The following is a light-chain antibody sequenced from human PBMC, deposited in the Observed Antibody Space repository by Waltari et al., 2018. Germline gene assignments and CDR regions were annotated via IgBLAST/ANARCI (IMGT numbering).Light chain of an antibody. V-gene: IGKV3-20*01. CDR1: QSVSRT. Sequence: EIVLTQSPGTLSLSPGERATLSCRASQSVSRTLAWYKQKPGQAPKLLIYGASIRATGIPDRFTGSGSGTDCSLTISSLEPEDFAIDFCQHYVRLPATFGQGTKVEIK. J-gene: IGKJ1*01. CDR2: GAS. CDR3: QHYVRLPAT.